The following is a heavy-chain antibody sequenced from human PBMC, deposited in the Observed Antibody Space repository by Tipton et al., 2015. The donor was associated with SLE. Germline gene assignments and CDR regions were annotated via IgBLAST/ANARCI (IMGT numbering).Heavy chain of an antibody. Sequence: TLSLTCSVSGDSISSGGYYWSWIRQHPGRGLEWIGYIHPSGSTYYSTSLKSRITISVDTSQNQFSLRLSSVTAADTAVYYCARLADGNRNWFDPWGQGTLVTVSS. J-gene: IGHJ5*02. CDR3: ARLADGNRNWFDP. D-gene: IGHD6-13*01. CDR1: GDSISSGGYY. CDR2: IHPSGST. V-gene: IGHV4-31*03.